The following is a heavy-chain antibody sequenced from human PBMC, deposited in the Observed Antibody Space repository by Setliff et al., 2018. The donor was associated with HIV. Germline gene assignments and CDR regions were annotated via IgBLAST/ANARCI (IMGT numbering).Heavy chain of an antibody. J-gene: IGHJ6*03. CDR3: TRLRGYSYGLASYYYYYMDV. CDR1: GFPVRDNY. Sequence: GGSLRLSCAASGFPVRDNYMTWVRQAPGKGLEWVGFIGSKAYGGTTEYAASVKGRFTISRDDSKSIAYLQMNSLKTEDTAVYFCTRLRGYSYGLASYYYYYMDVWGKGTTVTASS. CDR2: IGSKAYGGTT. V-gene: IGHV3-49*04. D-gene: IGHD5-18*01.